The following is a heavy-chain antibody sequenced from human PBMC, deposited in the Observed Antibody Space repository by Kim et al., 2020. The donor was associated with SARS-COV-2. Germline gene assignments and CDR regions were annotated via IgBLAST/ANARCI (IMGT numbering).Heavy chain of an antibody. CDR1: GGTFSSYA. Sequence: SVKVSCKASGGTFSSYAISWVRQAPGQGLEWMGGIIPIFGTANYAQKFQGRVTITADESTSTAYMELSSLRSEDTAVYYCARGSYGLYYYYYYGMDVWGQGTTVTVSS. CDR2: IIPIFGTA. V-gene: IGHV1-69*13. CDR3: ARGSYGLYYYYYYGMDV. J-gene: IGHJ6*02. D-gene: IGHD5-18*01.